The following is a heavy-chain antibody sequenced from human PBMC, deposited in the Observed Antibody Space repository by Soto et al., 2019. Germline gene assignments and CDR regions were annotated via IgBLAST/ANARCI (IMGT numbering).Heavy chain of an antibody. CDR1: GGSISSGGYY. CDR3: ARDNKIRYEYSSSPRGYYGMDV. D-gene: IGHD6-6*01. CDR2: IYYSWST. V-gene: IGHV4-31*03. Sequence: SENLSLTCTVSGGSISSGGYYWSWIRQHQGTGLEWIGYIYYSWSTYYNPSLKSRVTISVDTSKNQFSLKLSSVTAADTAVYYCARDNKIRYEYSSSPRGYYGMDVWGQGATVTVSS. J-gene: IGHJ6*02.